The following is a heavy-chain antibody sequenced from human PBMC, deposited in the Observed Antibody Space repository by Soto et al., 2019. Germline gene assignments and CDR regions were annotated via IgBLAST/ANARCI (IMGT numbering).Heavy chain of an antibody. Sequence: GGSLRLSCAASGFTFDDYAMHWVRQAPGKGLEWVSGISWNSGSIGYADSVKGRFTISRDNAKNSLYLQMNSLRAEDTALYYCANLPRLGFPSILGGDYWGQGTLVTVSS. J-gene: IGHJ4*02. V-gene: IGHV3-9*01. D-gene: IGHD3-16*01. CDR3: ANLPRLGFPSILGGDY. CDR1: GFTFDDYA. CDR2: ISWNSGSI.